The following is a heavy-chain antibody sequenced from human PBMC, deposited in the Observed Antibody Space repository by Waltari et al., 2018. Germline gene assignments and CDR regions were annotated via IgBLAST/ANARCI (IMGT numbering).Heavy chain of an antibody. V-gene: IGHV3-33*01. CDR3: ARDGSSWYYYYGMDV. CDR1: GFTFSSYA. CDR2: IWYDGSNK. Sequence: QVQLVESGGGVVQPGRSLRLSCAASGFTFSSYAMHWVRTAPGKGLEWVAVIWYDGSNKYYADSVKGRFTISRDNSKNTLYLQMNSLRAEDTAVYYCARDGSSWYYYYGMDVWGQGTTVTVSS. D-gene: IGHD6-13*01. J-gene: IGHJ6*02.